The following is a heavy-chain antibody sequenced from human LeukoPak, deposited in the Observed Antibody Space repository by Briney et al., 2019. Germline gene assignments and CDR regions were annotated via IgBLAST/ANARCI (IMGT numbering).Heavy chain of an antibody. V-gene: IGHV3-48*03. CDR2: ISGSGSTI. Sequence: PGGSLRLSCAASGFTFSSYEMNWVRQAPGKGLEWVSYISGSGSTIHYEDSVKGRFTISRGNTKNSLYLQMNSLRAEDTAVYHCARLLSGYSFDYWGQGTLVTVSS. D-gene: IGHD3-3*01. CDR3: ARLLSGYSFDY. CDR1: GFTFSSYE. J-gene: IGHJ4*02.